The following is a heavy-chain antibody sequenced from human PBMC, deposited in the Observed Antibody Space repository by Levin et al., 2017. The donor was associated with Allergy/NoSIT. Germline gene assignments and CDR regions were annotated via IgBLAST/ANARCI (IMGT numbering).Heavy chain of an antibody. V-gene: IGHV5-51*01. CDR2: THPGDSDA. CDR1: GFTFSNYW. J-gene: IGHJ6*02. D-gene: IGHD3-10*01. CDR3: ARILYGSGNYYNVLKGLDV. Sequence: GESLKISCKGSGFTFSNYWIAWVRQMPGEGLECMGITHPGDSDARYSPSFQGQVTISADKSINTAYLHWSSLKASDTAMYYCARILYGSGNYYNVLKGLDVWGQGTTVSVS.